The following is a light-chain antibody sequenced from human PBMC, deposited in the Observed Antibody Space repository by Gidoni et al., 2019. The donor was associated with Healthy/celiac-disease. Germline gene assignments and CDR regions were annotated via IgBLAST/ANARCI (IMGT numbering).Light chain of an antibody. CDR1: SSDVGSYNR. Sequence: QSALTQPPSVSGSPGQSVTISCTGTSSDVGSYNRVSWYQQPPGTAPKLMIYEVSNRPSGVPARFSGSKSGNTASLTISGLQAEDEADYYCSLYTSSSTLGVFGGGTKLTVL. CDR3: SLYTSSSTLGV. V-gene: IGLV2-18*01. J-gene: IGLJ3*02. CDR2: EVS.